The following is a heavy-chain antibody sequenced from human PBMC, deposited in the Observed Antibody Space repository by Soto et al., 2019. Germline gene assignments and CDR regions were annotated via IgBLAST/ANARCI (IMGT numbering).Heavy chain of an antibody. D-gene: IGHD2-15*01. Sequence: EVQLVESGGGLIQPGGSLRLSCAASGFILSNYGMTWVRQAPGKGLEWVSYISRSRGIYYADSVKRRFSISRDDAKNSLYLQMNSLRAEDTAVYYCGRGSCSGSSCYGADFWGQGTLVTVSS. J-gene: IGHJ4*02. CDR3: GRGSCSGSSCYGADF. V-gene: IGHV3-48*01. CDR2: ISRSRGI. CDR1: GFILSNYG.